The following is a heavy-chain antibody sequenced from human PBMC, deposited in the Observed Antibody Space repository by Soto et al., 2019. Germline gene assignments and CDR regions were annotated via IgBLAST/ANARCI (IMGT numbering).Heavy chain of an antibody. CDR3: ARLYCSSTSCLYYYYYMDV. V-gene: IGHV3-11*01. CDR1: GFTFSDYY. J-gene: IGHJ6*03. Sequence: GGSLRLSCAASGFTFSDYYMSWIRQAPGKGLERVSYISSSGSTIYYADSVKGRFTISRDNAKNSLYLQMNSLRAEDTAVYYCARLYCSSTSCLYYYYYMDVWGKGTTVTISS. CDR2: ISSSGSTI. D-gene: IGHD2-2*01.